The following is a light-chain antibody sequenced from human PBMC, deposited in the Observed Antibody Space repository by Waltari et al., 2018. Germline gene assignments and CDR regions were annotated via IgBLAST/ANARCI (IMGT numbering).Light chain of an antibody. Sequence: SYELTQPPSVSVSPGQTASITCSGDKLGDKYACWYQQTPGQSPVLVIYQDSKRPSGIPERFSGSNSGNTATLTIRGTQAMDEADYYCQAWDSSTAVFGGGTKLTVL. CDR1: KLGDKY. CDR2: QDS. V-gene: IGLV3-1*01. J-gene: IGLJ2*01. CDR3: QAWDSSTAV.